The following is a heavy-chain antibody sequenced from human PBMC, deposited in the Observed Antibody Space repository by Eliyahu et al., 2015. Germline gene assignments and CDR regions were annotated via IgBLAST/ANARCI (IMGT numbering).Heavy chain of an antibody. V-gene: IGHV3-53*01. CDR2: IYSGGNT. CDR3: ARGDFWTGFDH. D-gene: IGHD3/OR15-3a*01. Sequence: EVQLVESGGVLIQPGGSLRLSCAASGFTVSTNYMNWVRQAPGKGLEWVSVIYSGGNTYYADSVKGRFTISRDNSKNTLYLQMNSLKVEDTALYYCARGDFWTGFDHWGQGTLVTVSS. CDR1: GFTVSTNY. J-gene: IGHJ4*02.